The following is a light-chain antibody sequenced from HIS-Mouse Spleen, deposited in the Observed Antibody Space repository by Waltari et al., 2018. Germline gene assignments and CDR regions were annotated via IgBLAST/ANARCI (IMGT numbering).Light chain of an antibody. V-gene: IGLV2-11*01. CDR1: SSDVGVYNY. CDR3: CSYAGSYTLV. CDR2: DVS. Sequence: QSALTQPRSVSGSPGQPVTISCTVTSSDVGVYNYSPWYQQHPGKAPKLMIYDVSKRPSGVPDRFSGSKSGNTASLTISGLQAEDEADYYCCSYAGSYTLVFGGGTKLTVL. J-gene: IGLJ2*01.